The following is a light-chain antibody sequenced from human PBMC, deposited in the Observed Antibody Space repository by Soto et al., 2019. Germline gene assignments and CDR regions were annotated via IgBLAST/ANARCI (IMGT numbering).Light chain of an antibody. J-gene: IGKJ3*01. CDR3: QQYNSFLFT. V-gene: IGKV1-5*02. CDR1: QSISKW. CDR2: EAS. Sequence: DIQMTQSPSAVSASVGDTVTIICRASQSISKWLALYQQKPGTAPKLLIYEASKLESGVSSRFSVSGSGTEFTLTITSLQADDFATYYCQQYNSFLFTVGPGTKVDIK.